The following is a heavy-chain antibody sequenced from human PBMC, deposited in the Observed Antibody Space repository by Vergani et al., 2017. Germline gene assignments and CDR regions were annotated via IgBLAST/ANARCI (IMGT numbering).Heavy chain of an antibody. D-gene: IGHD4-11*01. J-gene: IGHJ6*03. CDR1: GGSFTSYH. CDR2: IDHTGRP. V-gene: IGHV4-34*01. CDR3: SRVNTETSGHLDYYYYMDV. Sequence: QVQLQQWGGGLLKPSETLSLTCVVNGGSFTSYHWTWIRQSPGEGLEWVGDIDHTGRPDYNPSLKSRLTMSVDKSRNQFSLTLNSVTATDTAIYFCSRVNTETSGHLDYYYYMDVWGQGTAVTVS.